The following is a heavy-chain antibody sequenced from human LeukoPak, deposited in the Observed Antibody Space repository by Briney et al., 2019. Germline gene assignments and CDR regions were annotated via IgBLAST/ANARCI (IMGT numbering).Heavy chain of an antibody. J-gene: IGHJ4*02. V-gene: IGHV1-18*04. CDR3: ARDGSSSWYTS. CDR1: GYTFTSYG. Sequence: ASVNVSCKASGYTFTSYGISWVRQAPGQGLEWMGWIQPYSGNTNYAQKLQGRVTMTTDTSTSTACMDLRSLRSDDTAVYYCARDGSSSWYTSWGQGTLVTVSS. CDR2: IQPYSGNT. D-gene: IGHD6-13*01.